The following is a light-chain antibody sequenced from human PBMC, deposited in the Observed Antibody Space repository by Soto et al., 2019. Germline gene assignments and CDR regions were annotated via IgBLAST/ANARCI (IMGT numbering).Light chain of an antibody. CDR2: DAS. V-gene: IGKV3D-20*02. J-gene: IGKJ5*01. CDR3: QQRSNWPPIT. Sequence: EIALTQSPGPVSLSPGERATLSCRASQSVSSSYLAWYQQKPGQAPRLLIYDASNRATGIPARFSGSGSGTDLTLTISSLEPEDFAVYYCQQRSNWPPITFGQGTRLEIK. CDR1: QSVSSSY.